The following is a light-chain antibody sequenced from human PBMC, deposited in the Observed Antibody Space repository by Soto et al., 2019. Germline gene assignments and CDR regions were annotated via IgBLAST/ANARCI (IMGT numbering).Light chain of an antibody. CDR1: QSISSW. J-gene: IGKJ5*01. CDR3: QQYNGYPIT. V-gene: IGKV1-5*03. Sequence: DIQMTQSPSTLSASVGDRVTITCRASQSISSWLAWYQQNPGKAPKLLIYKASSLESGAPSRFSGSGSGTEFTLTISSLQPDDFEAYYCQQYNGYPITFGQGTRLE. CDR2: KAS.